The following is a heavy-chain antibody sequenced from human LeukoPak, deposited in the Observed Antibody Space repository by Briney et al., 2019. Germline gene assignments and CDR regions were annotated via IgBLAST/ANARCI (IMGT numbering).Heavy chain of an antibody. CDR3: ARRGVGAPFDY. CDR2: INHSGST. CDR1: GGSFSGYY. D-gene: IGHD1-26*01. J-gene: IGHJ4*02. Sequence: SETLSLTCAVYGGSFSGYYWSWIRQPPGKGLEWIGEINHSGSTNYNPSLKSRVTISVDTSKNQFSLKLSPVTAADTAVYYCARRGVGAPFDYWGQGTLVTVSS. V-gene: IGHV4-34*01.